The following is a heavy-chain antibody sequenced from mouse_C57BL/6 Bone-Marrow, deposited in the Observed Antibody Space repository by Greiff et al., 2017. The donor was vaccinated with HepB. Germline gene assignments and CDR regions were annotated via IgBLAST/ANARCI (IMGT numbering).Heavy chain of an antibody. V-gene: IGHV2-5*01. Sequence: VKLMESGPGLVQPSQSLSITCTVSGFSLTSYGVHWVRQSPGKGLEWLGVIWRGGSTDYNAAFMSRLSITKDNSKSQVFFKMNSLQADDTAIYYCATKKNYYLDFDVWGTGTTVTVSS. J-gene: IGHJ1*03. CDR2: IWRGGST. CDR3: ATKKNYYLDFDV. CDR1: GFSLTSYG. D-gene: IGHD1-1*01.